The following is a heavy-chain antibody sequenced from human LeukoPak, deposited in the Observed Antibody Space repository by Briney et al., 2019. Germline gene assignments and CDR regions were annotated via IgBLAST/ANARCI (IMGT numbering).Heavy chain of an antibody. D-gene: IGHD6-13*01. J-gene: IGHJ5*02. CDR3: ARSQQQLDEYNWLDP. CDR1: GFTFSSYS. CDR2: ISSSSSYI. V-gene: IGHV3-21*01. Sequence: PGGSLRLSCAASGFTFSSYSMNWVRQAPGKGLEWVSSISSSSSYIYYADSVKGRFTISRDNAKNSLYLQMNSLRAEDTAVYYCARSQQQLDEYNWLDPWGQGTLVTVSS.